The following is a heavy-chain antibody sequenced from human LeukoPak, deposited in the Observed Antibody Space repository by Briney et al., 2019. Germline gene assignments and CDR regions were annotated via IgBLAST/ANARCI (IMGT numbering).Heavy chain of an antibody. CDR3: ARAAEDGYSSGWYGDYYYYMDV. Sequence: SETLSLTCTVSGGSISSYYWSWIRQPPGKGLEWIGYIYYSGSTNYNPSLKSRVTISVDTSKNQFSLKLSSVTAADTAVYYCARAAEDGYSSGWYGDYYYYMDVWGKGTTVTISS. J-gene: IGHJ6*03. CDR2: IYYSGST. V-gene: IGHV4-59*01. D-gene: IGHD6-19*01. CDR1: GGSISSYY.